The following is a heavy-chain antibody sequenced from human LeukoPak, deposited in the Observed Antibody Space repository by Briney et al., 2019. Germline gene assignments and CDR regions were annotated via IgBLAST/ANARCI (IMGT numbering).Heavy chain of an antibody. V-gene: IGHV4-59*01. CDR1: GGSISSYY. CDR3: ARRVGGNPIYYYYGMDV. CDR2: IYYSGST. D-gene: IGHD4-23*01. Sequence: SETLSLTCTVSGGSISSYYWSWIRQPPGKGLEWIGYIYYSGSTNYNPSLKSRVTISVDTSKNQFSLKLSSATAADTAVYYCARRVGGNPIYYYYGMDVWGQGTTVTVSS. J-gene: IGHJ6*02.